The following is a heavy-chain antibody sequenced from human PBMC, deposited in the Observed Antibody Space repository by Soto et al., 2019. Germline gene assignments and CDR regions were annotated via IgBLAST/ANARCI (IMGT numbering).Heavy chain of an antibody. J-gene: IGHJ4*02. CDR2: ISAYNGNT. CDR1: GYTFTSYG. CDR3: ARSSYYGSGHKIFDY. V-gene: IGHV1-18*01. Sequence: QVQLVQSGAEVKKPGASVKVSCKASGYTFTSYGISWVRQAPGQGLEWRGWISAYNGNTNYAQKLQGRVTMTTDTSTSTAHMELRRLRSDDTAVYYCARSSYYGSGHKIFDYWGQGTLVTVSS. D-gene: IGHD3-10*01.